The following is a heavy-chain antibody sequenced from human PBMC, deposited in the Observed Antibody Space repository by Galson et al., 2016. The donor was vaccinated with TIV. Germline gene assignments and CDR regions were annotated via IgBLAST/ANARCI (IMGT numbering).Heavy chain of an antibody. CDR3: ARGGHYALEV. V-gene: IGHV1-69*13. J-gene: IGHJ6*02. CDR1: GGVFNNYA. CDR2: IVPLSGT. D-gene: IGHD3-16*01. Sequence: SVKVSCKASGGVFNNYAIIWVRQAPGQGLEWMGGIVPLSGTNYARKFQGRVTVTADEATKTTYMDLSGLRSDDTAVYYCARGGHYALEVWGQGTAVTVSS.